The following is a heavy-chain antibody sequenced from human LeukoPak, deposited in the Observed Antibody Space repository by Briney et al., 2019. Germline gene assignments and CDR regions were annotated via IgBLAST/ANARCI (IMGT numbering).Heavy chain of an antibody. CDR2: IRYDGSNE. Sequence: WISQAPGKGLEWVAFIRYDGSNEYYADSVKGRFTISRDNSKNTLYLQMNSLRAEDTAVYYCAKDFRYSGSQGDYWGQGTLVTVSS. D-gene: IGHD1-26*01. J-gene: IGHJ4*02. CDR3: AKDFRYSGSQGDY. V-gene: IGHV3-30*02.